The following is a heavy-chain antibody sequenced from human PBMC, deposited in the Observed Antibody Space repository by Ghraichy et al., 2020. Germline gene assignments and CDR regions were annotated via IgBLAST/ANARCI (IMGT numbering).Heavy chain of an antibody. CDR1: GGSFTTYY. V-gene: IGHV4-59*01. J-gene: IGHJ4*02. D-gene: IGHD5-12*01. CDR3: ARRHGYSGSMDY. Sequence: SETLSLTCTVSGGSFTTYYWSWIRQPPGKGLQWIGYAHSSGSAYYNRSLKSRVTISVDTSQYQFSLRVTSLTAADTAVYYCARRHGYSGSMDYWGQGTLVSVSS. CDR2: AHSSGSA.